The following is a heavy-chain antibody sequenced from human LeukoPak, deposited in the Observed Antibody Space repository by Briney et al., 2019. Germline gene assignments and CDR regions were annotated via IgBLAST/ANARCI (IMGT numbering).Heavy chain of an antibody. CDR2: ISGSGGST. Sequence: QAGGSLRLSCAASGFTFSSYAMSWVRQAPGKGLEWVSAISGSGGSTYYADSVKGRFTISRDNSKNTQSLQMNSLRAEDTAVYYCAKDDDWGRYKHWGQGTLVTVSS. V-gene: IGHV3-23*01. CDR3: AKDDDWGRYKH. D-gene: IGHD3-16*01. J-gene: IGHJ1*01. CDR1: GFTFSSYA.